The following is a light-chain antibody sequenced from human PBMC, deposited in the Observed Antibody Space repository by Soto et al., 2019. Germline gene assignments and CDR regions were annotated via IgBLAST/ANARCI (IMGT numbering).Light chain of an antibody. J-gene: IGKJ1*01. CDR3: QQSYSTPWT. V-gene: IGKV2D-29*01. Sequence: IVMTQTPLSLSVTPVQPASISCKSSQSLLQSDGNTYLYWYLQRPGQPPQLLIYAVSNRFSGVPDRFSGSGSGKDSTLTISSLQPEDFATYYCQQSYSTPWTFGQGTKVDIK. CDR1: QSLLQSDGNTY. CDR2: AVS.